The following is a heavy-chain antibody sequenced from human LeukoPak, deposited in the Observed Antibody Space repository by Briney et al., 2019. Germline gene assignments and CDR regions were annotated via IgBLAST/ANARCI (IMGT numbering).Heavy chain of an antibody. CDR1: GDAVSTNSAA. D-gene: IGHD1-1*01. CDR3: ARSKTGTDSNWSYP. CDR2: TYYNSKWNN. Sequence: SQTLSLTCAISGDAVSTNSAAWNWIRQSPSRGLEWLGRTYYNSKWNNDYAVSVKSRITINPDTSKNQFSLQLNSVTPEDTAVYYCARSKTGTDSNWSYPWGQGTLVTVSS. J-gene: IGHJ5*02. V-gene: IGHV6-1*01.